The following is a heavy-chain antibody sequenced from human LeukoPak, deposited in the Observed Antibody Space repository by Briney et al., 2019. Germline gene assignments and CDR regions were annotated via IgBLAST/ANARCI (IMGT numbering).Heavy chain of an antibody. CDR1: GYSFTSYW. Sequence: GESLKISCKGSGYSFTSYWIGWVRQVPGKGLEWMGIIYPGDSDTRYSPSFQGQVTISADKSISTAYLQWSSLKASDTAMYYCATTGDSSGYYHDAFDIWGQGTMVTVSS. CDR3: ATTGDSSGYYHDAFDI. V-gene: IGHV5-51*01. CDR2: IYPGDSDT. D-gene: IGHD3-22*01. J-gene: IGHJ3*02.